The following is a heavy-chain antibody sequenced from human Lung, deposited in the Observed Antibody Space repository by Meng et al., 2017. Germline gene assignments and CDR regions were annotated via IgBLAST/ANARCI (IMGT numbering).Heavy chain of an antibody. CDR2: INHSGST. J-gene: IGHJ4*02. CDR1: GGSLSDYS. CDR3: ARGPTTMAHDFDY. Sequence: QLQQGGAGPLKASEALALLCFVSGGSLSDYSWSWIRQPPGKGLEWIGEINHSGSTNYNPSLESRATISVDTSQNNLSLKLSSVTAADSAVYYCARGPTTMAHDFDYWGQGTLVTVSS. D-gene: IGHD4-11*01. V-gene: IGHV4-34*01.